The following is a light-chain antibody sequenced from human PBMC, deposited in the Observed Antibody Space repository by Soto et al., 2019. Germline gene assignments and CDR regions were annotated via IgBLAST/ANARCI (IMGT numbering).Light chain of an antibody. Sequence: IVMTQSPATLSVSPGDEVTLSCRASENVGTNLAWYQQKPGQAPRLLIYGSSTRATGIPATFSGSGSGTEFTLTISSLQSEDFAVYYCQQYNNWPPLTFGGGTKVEIK. CDR2: GSS. CDR3: QQYNNWPPLT. CDR1: ENVGTN. V-gene: IGKV3D-15*01. J-gene: IGKJ4*01.